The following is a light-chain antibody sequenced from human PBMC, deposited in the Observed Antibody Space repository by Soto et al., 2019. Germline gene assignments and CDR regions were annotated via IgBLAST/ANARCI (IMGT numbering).Light chain of an antibody. CDR2: GAS. V-gene: IGKV3D-15*01. CDR1: QSVSNN. J-gene: IGKJ1*01. CDR3: HQYNDWRT. Sequence: EIVMTQSPATLSVSPGERAILSCRASQSVSNNLAWYQQRPGQAPRLLIYGASTRATDIPARFSGSGSGTEFSLTITGLQSEDFAVYYCHQYNDWRTFGQGTKVDIK.